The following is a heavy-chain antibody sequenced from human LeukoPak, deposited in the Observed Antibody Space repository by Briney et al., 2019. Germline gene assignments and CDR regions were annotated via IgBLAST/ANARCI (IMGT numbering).Heavy chain of an antibody. CDR2: INPNSGNT. CDR1: GYTFTSYY. D-gene: IGHD2-8*02. V-gene: IGHV1-2*02. CDR3: VGGRYMSGGTYYDDY. Sequence: ASVKVSCKASGYTFTSYYMHWVRQAPGQGLEWMGWINPNSGNTNYAQKFQDRVTMTKDTSISTAYMELSSLRSDDTAVYYCVGGRYMSGGTYYDDYWGQGALVTVSS. J-gene: IGHJ4*02.